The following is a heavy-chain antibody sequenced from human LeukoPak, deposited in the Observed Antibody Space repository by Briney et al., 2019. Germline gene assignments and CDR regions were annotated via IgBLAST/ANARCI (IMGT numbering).Heavy chain of an antibody. CDR2: ISPSGGST. CDR1: GYTFTSYY. J-gene: IGHJ3*02. D-gene: IGHD3-22*01. Sequence: ASVKASCKASGYTFTSYYMHWVRQAPGQGPEWMGVISPSGGSTTYAQKFQGRVTLTRDMSTSTDYLELSSLRSEDTAVYYCARQKGLHSYYDSSGYYAPGAFDIWGQGTMVTVSS. V-gene: IGHV1-46*01. CDR3: ARQKGLHSYYDSSGYYAPGAFDI.